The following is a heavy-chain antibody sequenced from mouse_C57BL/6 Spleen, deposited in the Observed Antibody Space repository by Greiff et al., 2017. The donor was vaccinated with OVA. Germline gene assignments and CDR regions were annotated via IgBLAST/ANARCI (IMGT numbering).Heavy chain of an antibody. CDR3: ARYDYDAGAMDY. D-gene: IGHD2-4*01. J-gene: IGHJ4*01. Sequence: VKLMESGPELVKPGASVKISCKASGYSFTSYYIHWVKQRPGQGLEWIGWIYPGSGNTKYNEKFKGKATLTADTSSSTAYMQLSSLTSEDSAVYYCARYDYDAGAMDYWGQGTSVTVSS. CDR2: IYPGSGNT. CDR1: GYSFTSYY. V-gene: IGHV1-66*01.